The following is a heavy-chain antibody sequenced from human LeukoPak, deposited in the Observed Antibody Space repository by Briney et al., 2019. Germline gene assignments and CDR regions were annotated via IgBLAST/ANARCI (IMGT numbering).Heavy chain of an antibody. Sequence: PSETLSLTCTVSGGSISSYYWSWIRQPPGKGLEWIGYIYNSGSTNYNPSLKSRVTISVDTSKNQFSLKLSSVTAGDTAVYYCGREGGRGVDYWGQGTLVTVSS. CDR2: IYNSGST. J-gene: IGHJ4*02. CDR1: GGSISSYY. CDR3: GREGGRGVDY. V-gene: IGHV4-59*01. D-gene: IGHD3-16*01.